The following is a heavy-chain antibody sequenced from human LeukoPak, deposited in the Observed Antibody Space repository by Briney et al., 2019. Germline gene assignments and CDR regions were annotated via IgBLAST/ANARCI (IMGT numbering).Heavy chain of an antibody. D-gene: IGHD3-3*01. CDR1: GFTFSSYA. CDR2: ISYDGSNK. CDR3: ARDNGLRFLEWLLWGAFDI. V-gene: IGHV3-30*04. J-gene: IGHJ3*02. Sequence: GRSLRLSCAASGFTFSSYAMHWVRQAPGKGLEWVAVISYDGSNKYYADSVKGRFTISRDNSKNTLYLQMNSLRAEDTAVYYCARDNGLRFLEWLLWGAFDIWGQGTMVTVSS.